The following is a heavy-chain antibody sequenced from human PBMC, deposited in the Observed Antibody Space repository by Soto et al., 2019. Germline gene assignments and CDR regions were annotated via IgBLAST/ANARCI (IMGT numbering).Heavy chain of an antibody. D-gene: IGHD6-13*01. CDR3: ARERYSSSWIHGRGVY. V-gene: IGHV3-21*01. J-gene: IGHJ4*02. CDR2: ISSSSSYI. CDR1: GFTFSSYS. Sequence: GGSLRLSCAASGFTFSSYSMNWVRQAPGKGLEWVSSISSSSSYIYYADSVKGRFTISRDNAKNSLYLQMNSLRAEDTAVYYCARERYSSSWIHGRGVYWGQGTLVTVSS.